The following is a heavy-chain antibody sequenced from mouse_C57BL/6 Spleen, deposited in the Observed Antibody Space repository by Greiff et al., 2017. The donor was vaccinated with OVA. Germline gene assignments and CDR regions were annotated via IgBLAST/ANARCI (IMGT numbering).Heavy chain of an antibody. V-gene: IGHV5-4*03. CDR1: GFTFSSYA. D-gene: IGHD2-5*01. Sequence: EVKLVESGGGLVKPGGSLTLSCAASGFTFSSYAMSWVRQTPEKRLEWVATISDGGSYTYYPDNVKGRFTISRDNAKNNLYLQMSHLKTEDTAMYYCARGGYSNSWYFDVWGTGTTVTVSS. J-gene: IGHJ1*03. CDR3: ARGGYSNSWYFDV. CDR2: ISDGGSYT.